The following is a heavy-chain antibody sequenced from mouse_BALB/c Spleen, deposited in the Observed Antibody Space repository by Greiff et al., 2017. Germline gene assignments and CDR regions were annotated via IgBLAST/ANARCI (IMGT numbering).Heavy chain of an antibody. Sequence: EVQLQQPGAELVRSGASVKLSCTASGFNIKDYYMHWVKQRPEQGLEWIGWIDPENGDTEYAPKFQGKATMTADTSSNTAYLQLSSLTSEDTAVYYCNEGTMITTAWFAYWGQGTLVTVSA. CDR2: IDPENGDT. D-gene: IGHD2-4*01. V-gene: IGHV14-4*02. CDR1: GFNIKDYY. CDR3: NEGTMITTAWFAY. J-gene: IGHJ3*01.